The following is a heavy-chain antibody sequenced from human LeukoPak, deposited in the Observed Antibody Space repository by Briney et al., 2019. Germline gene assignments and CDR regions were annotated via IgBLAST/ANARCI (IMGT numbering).Heavy chain of an antibody. CDR2: IYYSGST. CDR3: ARLVRTYYYDSSGYYWDY. V-gene: IGHV4-59*08. CDR1: GGPISSYY. D-gene: IGHD3-22*01. Sequence: SETLTLTCTVSGGPISSYYWSWIRQPPGKGLEYIGYIYYSGSTNYNPSLKSRVTISVDKSKNQFSLKLSSVTAADTAVYYCARLVRTYYYDSSGYYWDYWGQGTLVTVSS. J-gene: IGHJ4*02.